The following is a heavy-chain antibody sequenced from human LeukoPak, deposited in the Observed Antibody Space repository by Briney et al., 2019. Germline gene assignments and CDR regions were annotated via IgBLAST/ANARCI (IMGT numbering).Heavy chain of an antibody. Sequence: ASVRVSCKASGYTFTSYDINWVRQATGQGLEWMGWMNPNSGNTGYAQKFQGRVTMTRNTSISTAYMELSSLRSEDTAVYYCARDYYDSSGYYYLNAFDIWGQGTIVTVSS. CDR3: ARDYYDSSGYYYLNAFDI. V-gene: IGHV1-8*01. D-gene: IGHD3-22*01. CDR2: MNPNSGNT. J-gene: IGHJ3*02. CDR1: GYTFTSYD.